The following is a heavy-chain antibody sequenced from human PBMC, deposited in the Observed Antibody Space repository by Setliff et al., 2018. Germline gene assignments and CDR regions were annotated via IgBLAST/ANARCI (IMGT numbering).Heavy chain of an antibody. CDR3: ARDKDTGGSWYSRRHKYYFDY. J-gene: IGHJ4*02. CDR1: GYTFTSYG. CDR2: ISAYTGHT. D-gene: IGHD6-13*01. V-gene: IGHV1-18*01. Sequence: GASVKVSCKASGYTFTSYGISWVRQAPGQGLEWMGWISAYTGHTNYAQKLQGRVTMTTDKSTSTAYRELRSLRSDDTAVYYCARDKDTGGSWYSRRHKYYFDYWGQGTLVTVSS.